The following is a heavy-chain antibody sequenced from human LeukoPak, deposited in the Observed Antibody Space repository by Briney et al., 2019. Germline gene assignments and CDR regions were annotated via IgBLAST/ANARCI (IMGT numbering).Heavy chain of an antibody. Sequence: PGGSLRLSCAASGITFSSYNMNWVRQAPGEGLEWVSSISPSSTYIYYADSVKGRFTVSRDDAKNSLHLQMNSLRVEDTAVYYCARDGGLVPSWGQGTLVTVSS. CDR2: ISPSSTYI. V-gene: IGHV3-21*01. CDR3: ARDGGLVPS. D-gene: IGHD6-19*01. J-gene: IGHJ5*02. CDR1: GITFSSYN.